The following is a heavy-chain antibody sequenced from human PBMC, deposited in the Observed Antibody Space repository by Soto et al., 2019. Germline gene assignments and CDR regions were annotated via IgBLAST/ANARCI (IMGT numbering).Heavy chain of an antibody. CDR2: ISSSSSYI. J-gene: IGHJ5*02. Sequence: GGSLRLSCAASGFTFSSYSMNWVRQAPGKGLEWVSSISSSSSYIYYADSVKGRFTISRDNAKNSLYLQMNSLRAEDTAVYYCARYPCSTSCYLFDPWGQGTLVTVSS. D-gene: IGHD2-2*01. CDR1: GFTFSSYS. CDR3: ARYPCSTSCYLFDP. V-gene: IGHV3-21*01.